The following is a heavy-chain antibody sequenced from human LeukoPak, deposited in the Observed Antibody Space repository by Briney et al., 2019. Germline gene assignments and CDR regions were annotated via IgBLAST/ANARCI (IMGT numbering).Heavy chain of an antibody. CDR1: GYTLTELS. D-gene: IGHD3-3*01. V-gene: IGHV1-24*01. CDR3: ATLPITIFGVVTPYYFDY. J-gene: IGHJ4*02. Sequence: ASVKVSCKVSGYTLTELSMHWVRQAPGKGLEWMGGFDPEDGETIYAQKFQGRVTMTEDTSTDTAYMELSSLRSEDTAVYYCATLPITIFGVVTPYYFDYWGQGTLVTVSS. CDR2: FDPEDGET.